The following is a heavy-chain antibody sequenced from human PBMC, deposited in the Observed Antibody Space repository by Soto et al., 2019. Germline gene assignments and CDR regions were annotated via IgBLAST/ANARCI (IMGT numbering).Heavy chain of an antibody. D-gene: IGHD2-15*01. CDR2: LSYDGTNK. J-gene: IGHJ4*02. CDR1: GFTFSNYG. CDR3: AKRAEYCNVPGCYGVDY. V-gene: IGHV3-30*18. Sequence: QVQLVESGGGMVQPGRSLRLSCAASGFTFSNYGMHWVRQAPGKGLEWVASLSYDGTNKNYAESVKGRFTISRDDSTNTLSLQMNSLGVEDTAVYYCAKRAEYCNVPGCYGVDYWGQGTLVTVFS.